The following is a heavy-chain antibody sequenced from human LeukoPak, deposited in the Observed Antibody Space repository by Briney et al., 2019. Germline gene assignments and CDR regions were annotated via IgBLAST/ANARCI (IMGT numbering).Heavy chain of an antibody. D-gene: IGHD3-10*01. J-gene: IGHJ4*02. CDR1: GFTFSSYG. CDR2: ISYDGSNK. V-gene: IGHV3-30*18. CDR3: AKDRDCYGSGTFDY. Sequence: GGSLRLSCAASGFTFSSYGMHWVRQAPGKGLEWVAVISYDGSNKYYADSVKGRFTISRDNSKNTLYLQMNSLRAEDTAVYYCAKDRDCYGSGTFDYWGQGTLVTVSS.